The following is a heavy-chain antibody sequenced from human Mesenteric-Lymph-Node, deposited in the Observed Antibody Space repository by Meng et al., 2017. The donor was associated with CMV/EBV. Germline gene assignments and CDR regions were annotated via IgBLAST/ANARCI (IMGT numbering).Heavy chain of an antibody. Sequence: ASVKVSCKTSGYTFSSYGITWVRQAPGQGLEWMGWISGYNGYTFYAQNLQGRVTMTTDTSTTTTYMELRSLRSDDTAVYYCASSGRFWSGYYYYFDYWGQGTLVTVSS. D-gene: IGHD3-3*01. CDR1: GYTFSSYG. J-gene: IGHJ4*02. CDR2: ISGYNGYT. CDR3: ASSGRFWSGYYYYFDY. V-gene: IGHV1-18*01.